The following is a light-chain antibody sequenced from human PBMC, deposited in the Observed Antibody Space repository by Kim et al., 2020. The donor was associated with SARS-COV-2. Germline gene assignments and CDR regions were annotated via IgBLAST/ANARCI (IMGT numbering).Light chain of an antibody. CDR3: QQYDNYPRT. CDR2: DLS. CDR1: QDLTCA. Sequence: ACAGDSLTITRRASQDLTCALAWYQPKPKTSPKLLIYDLSTLQSGVPSRVSGSGSGTDFTLTSGSLQPEDFATYYCQQYDNYPRTFGQGTKVDIK. V-gene: IGKV1D-13*01. J-gene: IGKJ1*01.